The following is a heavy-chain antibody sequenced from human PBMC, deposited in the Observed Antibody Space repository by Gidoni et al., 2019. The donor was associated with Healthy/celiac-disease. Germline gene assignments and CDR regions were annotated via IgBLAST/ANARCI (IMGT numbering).Heavy chain of an antibody. CDR3: ARDYDYSDGMDV. V-gene: IGHV4-39*02. Sequence: QLQLQESGPGLVKPSETLSLTCTVSGGSISSSSYYWGWIRQPPGKGLEWIGSIYYSGSTYYNPSLKSRVTISVDTSKNQFSLKLSSVTAADTAVYYCARDYDYSDGMDVWGQGTTVTVSS. J-gene: IGHJ6*02. CDR1: GGSISSSSYY. CDR2: IYYSGST.